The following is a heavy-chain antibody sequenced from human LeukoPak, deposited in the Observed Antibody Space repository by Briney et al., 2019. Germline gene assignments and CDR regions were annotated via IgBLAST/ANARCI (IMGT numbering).Heavy chain of an antibody. J-gene: IGHJ1*01. CDR3: AIIGTPGETEYYRL. V-gene: IGHV3-7*01. CDR1: GFILSGYW. D-gene: IGHD2-21*01. Sequence: GGSLRLSCAASGFILSGYWMSWVRQAPGKGLEWVANMNQDGSDKNYVDSVRGRFTISRDNAKNSLYLQINSLRAEDTAIYYCAIIGTPGETEYYRLWGQGTRVTVSS. CDR2: MNQDGSDK.